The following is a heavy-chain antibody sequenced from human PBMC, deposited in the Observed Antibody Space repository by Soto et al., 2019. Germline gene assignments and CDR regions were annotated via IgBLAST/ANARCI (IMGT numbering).Heavy chain of an antibody. CDR3: ATQLGYCSSTSCPRFDP. D-gene: IGHD2-2*01. J-gene: IGHJ5*02. Sequence: GASVKVSCKASGYTFTSYDINWVRQATGQGLEWMGWMNPNSGNTGYAQKFQGRVTMTRNTSISTAYMELSSLRSEDTAVYYCATQLGYCSSTSCPRFDPWGQGTLVTVSS. V-gene: IGHV1-8*01. CDR2: MNPNSGNT. CDR1: GYTFTSYD.